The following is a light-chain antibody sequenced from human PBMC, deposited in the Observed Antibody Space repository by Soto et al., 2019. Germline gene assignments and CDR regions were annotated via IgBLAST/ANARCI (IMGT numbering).Light chain of an antibody. J-gene: IGKJ5*01. Sequence: DIQMTQSPSSLSASVGDRVTITCQASQDINSYLSWYQQRPGKAPKLHIYYAFTLEPGVPSRFSGNGSGTDFIFTISVLQPEDFATYYCQQYDTFPVTFGQGTRLEIK. V-gene: IGKV1-33*01. CDR3: QQYDTFPVT. CDR1: QDINSY. CDR2: YAF.